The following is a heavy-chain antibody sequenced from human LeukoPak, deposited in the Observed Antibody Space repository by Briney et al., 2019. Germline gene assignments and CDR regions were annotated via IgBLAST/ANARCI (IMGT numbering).Heavy chain of an antibody. CDR2: ISANDGNT. Sequence: ASVKASCKASGYTFTSYGISWVRQAPGQGLEWMGWISANDGNTDYPQKLQGRVTMTTDTSTSTAYMELRSLGSDDTAVYYCARESHVTREDYWGQGTLVTVSS. D-gene: IGHD3-10*01. CDR1: GYTFTSYG. J-gene: IGHJ4*02. CDR3: ARESHVTREDY. V-gene: IGHV1-18*01.